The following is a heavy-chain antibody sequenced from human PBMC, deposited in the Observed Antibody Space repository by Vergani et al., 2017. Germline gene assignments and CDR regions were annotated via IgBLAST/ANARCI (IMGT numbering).Heavy chain of an antibody. V-gene: IGHV3-33*03. CDR2: IWHDGSNE. D-gene: IGHD2-15*01. CDR3: ASGGIEGDYPWWLKYAVDI. Sequence: QVQLVESGGGVVQPGKSLSLSCETSGFIFSDYVMHWVRQAPGKGLEWVAGIWHDGSNEKYVDSVQGPFTISRDNSKNTLYLEMESLRVEDTAVYYCASGGIEGDYPWWLKYAVDIWGQGTMVTVSS. CDR1: GFIFSDYV. J-gene: IGHJ3*02.